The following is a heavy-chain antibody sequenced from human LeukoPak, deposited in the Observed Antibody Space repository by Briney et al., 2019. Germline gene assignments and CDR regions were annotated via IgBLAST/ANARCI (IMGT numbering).Heavy chain of an antibody. CDR1: GFTASSNY. V-gene: IGHV4-59*08. CDR3: ARHENYYGMDV. Sequence: PGGSLRLSCAASGFTASSNYMSWVRQAPGKGLEWIGSIYYSGSTNYNPSLKSRVTISVDTSKNQFSLKLSSVTAADTAVYYCARHENYYGMDVWGQGTTVTVSS. J-gene: IGHJ6*02. CDR2: IYYSGST.